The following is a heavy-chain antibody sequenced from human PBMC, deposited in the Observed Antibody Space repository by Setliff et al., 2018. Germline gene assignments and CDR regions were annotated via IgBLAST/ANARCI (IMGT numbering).Heavy chain of an antibody. CDR1: GFSLSTSGVG. D-gene: IGHD3-3*01. J-gene: IGHJ4*02. Sequence: ESGPTLVNPTQTLTLTRTFSGFSLSTSGVGVGWIRQPPGKALEWLALIYWDDDKRYSPSLKSRLTITKDTSKNQVVLTMTNMDPVDTATYYCARCITIFGVVIPNAFDYWGQGTLVTVSS. CDR3: ARCITIFGVVIPNAFDY. V-gene: IGHV2-5*02. CDR2: IYWDDDK.